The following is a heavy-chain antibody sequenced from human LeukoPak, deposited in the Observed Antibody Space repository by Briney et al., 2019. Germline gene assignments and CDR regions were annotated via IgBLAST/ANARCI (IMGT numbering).Heavy chain of an antibody. CDR1: GYSFTNYW. Sequence: GESLKISCKGSGYSFTNYWIGWVRQMPGKGLEWMGIIYPGDSATKYSPSFQGQVTISADKSISTAYLQWSSLKASDTAMYYYAREEGNWFDPWGQGTLVTVSS. J-gene: IGHJ5*02. CDR3: AREEGNWFDP. V-gene: IGHV5-51*01. CDR2: IYPGDSAT.